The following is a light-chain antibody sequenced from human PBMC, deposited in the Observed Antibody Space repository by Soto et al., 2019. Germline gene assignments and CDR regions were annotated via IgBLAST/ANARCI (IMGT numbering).Light chain of an antibody. Sequence: QSALTQPPSASGSPGQSVTISCTGTSSDVGGYNYVSWYQQHPGKAPKVMIYEVSKRPTGVPDRFSGSKSGNTASLTVSGLQAEDEADYYCSSYAGSFGVFGGGTKLTVL. V-gene: IGLV2-8*01. CDR2: EVS. CDR3: SSYAGSFGV. CDR1: SSDVGGYNY. J-gene: IGLJ3*02.